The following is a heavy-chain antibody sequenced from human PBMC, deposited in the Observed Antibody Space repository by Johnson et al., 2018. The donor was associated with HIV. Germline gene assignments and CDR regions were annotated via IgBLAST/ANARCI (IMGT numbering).Heavy chain of an antibody. CDR3: AREDTRGAFDI. CDR1: GFTFRNYG. V-gene: IGHV3-33*01. J-gene: IGHJ3*02. D-gene: IGHD5-18*01. CDR2: MWYDGSNK. Sequence: QVQLVESGGGVIQPGRSLRLSCAASGFTFRNYGMHWVRQAPGKGLEWVAVMWYDGSNKYYADSVKGRFTISRDNSKNTLYLQMNSLRAEDTAVYYCAREDTRGAFDIWGQGTMVTVSS.